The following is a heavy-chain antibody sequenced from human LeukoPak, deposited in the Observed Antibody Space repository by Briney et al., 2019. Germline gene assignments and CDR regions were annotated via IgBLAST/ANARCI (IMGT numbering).Heavy chain of an antibody. CDR1: GYTFTNYG. D-gene: IGHD2-15*01. CDR3: ARGGRGYFHIDY. J-gene: IGHJ4*02. CDR2: IRAYNGNT. Sequence: ASVKVSCKASGYTFTNYGINWVRQAPGHGLEGMGWIRAYNGNTNSAQKLQGRVTMPTDTSTGTAYMDLRSLMSDDRAVYYCARGGRGYFHIDYWGQGTLVTVSP. V-gene: IGHV1-18*01.